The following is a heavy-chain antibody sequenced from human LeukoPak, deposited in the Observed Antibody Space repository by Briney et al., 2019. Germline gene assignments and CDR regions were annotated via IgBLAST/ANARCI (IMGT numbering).Heavy chain of an antibody. CDR3: ARAASRSYYYFDY. Sequence: KPGGSLRLSCAASGFTFSDYSMNWVRRAPGQGLEWVSSISRNSGYIYDADSAKGRFTISIDNAKNSLYLQMNSLRDEDTAVYYCARAASRSYYYFDYWGQGALVTVSS. V-gene: IGHV3-21*01. D-gene: IGHD2-21*01. J-gene: IGHJ4*02. CDR1: GFTFSDYS. CDR2: ISRNSGYI.